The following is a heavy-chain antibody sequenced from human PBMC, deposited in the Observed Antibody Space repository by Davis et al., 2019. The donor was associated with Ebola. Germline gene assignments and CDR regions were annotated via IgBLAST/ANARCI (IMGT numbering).Heavy chain of an antibody. D-gene: IGHD1-7*01. J-gene: IGHJ6*02. CDR1: GGSISSYY. V-gene: IGHV4-59*12. CDR3: AREETTGTTSYYYYGMDV. CDR2: IYYSGST. Sequence: PSETLSLTCTVSGGSISSYYWSWIRQPPGKGLEWIGYIYYSGSTYYNPSLKSRVTISVDTSKNQFSLKLSSVTAADTAVYYCAREETTGTTSYYYYGMDVWGQGTTVTVSS.